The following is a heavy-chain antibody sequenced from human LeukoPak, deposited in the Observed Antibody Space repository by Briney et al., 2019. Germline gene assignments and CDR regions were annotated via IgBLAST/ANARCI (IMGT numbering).Heavy chain of an antibody. J-gene: IGHJ4*02. Sequence: ASVKDPCKASVYTFTDYTMHWLSQAPGQRLDWMGWINGGSGNTKYSPEFQGRVTITRDTSASTAYMELSSLRSEDTAVYYCANPRYDSSGYYYVDWGQGTLVTVSS. CDR2: INGGSGNT. CDR3: ANPRYDSSGYYYVD. CDR1: VYTFTDYT. V-gene: IGHV1-3*01. D-gene: IGHD3-22*01.